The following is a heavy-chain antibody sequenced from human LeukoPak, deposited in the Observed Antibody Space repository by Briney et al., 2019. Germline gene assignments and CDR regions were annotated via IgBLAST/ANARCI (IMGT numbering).Heavy chain of an antibody. CDR3: ARSSRELGGYAPWELMPPFDY. J-gene: IGHJ4*02. CDR1: GSTFSSYW. D-gene: IGHD1-7*01. CDR2: ISSSSSTI. Sequence: PGGSLRLSCAASGSTFSSYWMSWVRQAPEKGLEWVSYISSSSSTIYYADSVKGRFTISRDNAKNSLYLQMNSLRAEDTAVYYCARSSRELGGYAPWELMPPFDYWGQGTLVTVSS. V-gene: IGHV3-48*01.